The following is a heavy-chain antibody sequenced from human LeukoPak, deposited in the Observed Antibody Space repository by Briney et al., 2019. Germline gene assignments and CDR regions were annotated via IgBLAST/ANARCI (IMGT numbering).Heavy chain of an antibody. CDR2: ISSSGSTV. Sequence: GGSLRLSCAASGFTFSDYYMNWIRQVPGRGLEWVSYISSSGSTVSYADSVKGRFTISRDNAKNSLYLQMNSLRAEDTAVYYCARGTVAGPRWFDPWGQGTLVTVSP. CDR3: ARGTVAGPRWFDP. V-gene: IGHV3-11*01. D-gene: IGHD6-19*01. J-gene: IGHJ5*02. CDR1: GFTFSDYY.